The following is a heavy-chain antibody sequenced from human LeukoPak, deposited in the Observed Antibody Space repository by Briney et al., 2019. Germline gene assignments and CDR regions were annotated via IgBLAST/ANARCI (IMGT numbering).Heavy chain of an antibody. CDR2: IYSGGST. CDR3: ARAPGSSTGP. CDR1: GDSINSLD. D-gene: IGHD6-13*01. J-gene: IGHJ5*02. Sequence: ETLSLTCTVSGDSINSLDLWSWVRQAPGKGLEWVSVIYSGGSTYYADSVKGRFTISRDNSKNTLYLQMNSLRAEDTAVYYCARAPGSSTGPWGQGTLVTVSS. V-gene: IGHV3-53*01.